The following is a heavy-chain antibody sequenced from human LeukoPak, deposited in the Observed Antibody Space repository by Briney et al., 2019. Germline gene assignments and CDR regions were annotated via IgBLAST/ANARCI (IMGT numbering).Heavy chain of an antibody. Sequence: PGGSLRLSCAASGFTFSSSGVSWVRQAPGKGLEWVSSISGSDDTTYYADSVKGRFTISRDNSKNTLSLQMNSLRAEDTAVYYCARDYYDGSAYYSYYEYWGQGTLVTVSS. D-gene: IGHD3-22*01. CDR2: ISGSDDTT. CDR1: GFTFSSSG. V-gene: IGHV3-23*01. CDR3: ARDYYDGSAYYSYYEY. J-gene: IGHJ4*02.